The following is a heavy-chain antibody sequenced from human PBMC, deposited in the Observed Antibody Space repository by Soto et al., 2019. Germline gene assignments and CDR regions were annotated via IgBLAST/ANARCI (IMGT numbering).Heavy chain of an antibody. Sequence: QVQLVQSGAEVKKPGSSVKVSCKASGGTFSSYAISWVRQAPGQGLEWMGGIIPIFGTANYAQKFQGRVTITADESTSTAYMELSSLRSEDTAVYYCARDHGNVAEAGPLNWFDPWGQGTLVTVSS. V-gene: IGHV1-69*01. D-gene: IGHD6-13*01. J-gene: IGHJ5*02. CDR2: IIPIFGTA. CDR1: GGTFSSYA. CDR3: ARDHGNVAEAGPLNWFDP.